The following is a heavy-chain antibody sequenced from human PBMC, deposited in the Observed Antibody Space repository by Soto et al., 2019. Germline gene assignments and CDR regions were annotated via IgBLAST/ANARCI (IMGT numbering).Heavy chain of an antibody. CDR1: CDSITASYSN. CDR2: FYYSGTT. J-gene: IGHJ4*02. D-gene: IGHD3-10*02. CDR3: AKLVRDDVRRSDLDH. Sequence: PSETLSLTCTFSCDSITASYSNWAWIRQPPGKGLEWIGTFYYSGTTSQNPPLRSRITISGDTSRNQFSLNLRSVTAADSGVYYCAKLVRDDVRRSDLDHWGQGTLVTVSS. V-gene: IGHV4-39*01.